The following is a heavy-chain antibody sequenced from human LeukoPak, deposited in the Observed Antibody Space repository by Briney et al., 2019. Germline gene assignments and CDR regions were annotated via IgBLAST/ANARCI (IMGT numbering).Heavy chain of an antibody. CDR1: GYTLTELS. CDR2: LDPEDGET. Sequence: ASVKVSCKVSGYTLTELSMHWVRQAPGKGLEWMGGLDPEDGETIYAQKFQGRVTMTEDTSTDTAYMELSSLRSEDTAVYYCATAYYDFWSGYPTAHYWGQGTLVTVSS. CDR3: ATAYYDFWSGYPTAHY. V-gene: IGHV1-24*01. J-gene: IGHJ4*02. D-gene: IGHD3-3*01.